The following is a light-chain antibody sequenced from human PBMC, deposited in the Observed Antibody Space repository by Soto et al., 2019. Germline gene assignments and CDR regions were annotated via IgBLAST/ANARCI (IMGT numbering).Light chain of an antibody. J-gene: IGLJ1*01. Sequence: QSALTQPASVSGSPGQSITISCTGTSSDVGGSNYVSWYQQHPGKAPKLMIYEVSNRPSGVSNRFSGSKSGNTASLTISGLQAEGEADYYCSSYKSTNPPYVLGTGTKGTVL. CDR3: SSYKSTNPPYV. V-gene: IGLV2-14*01. CDR1: SSDVGGSNY. CDR2: EVS.